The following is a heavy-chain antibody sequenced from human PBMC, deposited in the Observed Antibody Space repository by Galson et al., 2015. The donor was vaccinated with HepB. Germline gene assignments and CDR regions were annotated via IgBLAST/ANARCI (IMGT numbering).Heavy chain of an antibody. CDR1: GFTFTRSA. D-gene: IGHD3-22*01. CDR3: AADPYYDDRSGYSNLFDP. V-gene: IGHV1-58*01. Sequence: SVKVSCKASGFTFTRSAVQWVRQARGQRLEWMGWIVVDSGDTNYAQKFKERVTITRDMSRSTAYMELSSLRSDDTAVYYCAADPYYDDRSGYSNLFDPWGQGTLVTVS. CDR2: IVVDSGDT. J-gene: IGHJ5*02.